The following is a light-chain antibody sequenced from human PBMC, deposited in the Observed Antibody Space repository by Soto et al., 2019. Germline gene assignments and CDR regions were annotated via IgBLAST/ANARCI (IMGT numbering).Light chain of an antibody. V-gene: IGLV1-51*01. J-gene: IGLJ2*01. Sequence: LTQPPSVSAAPGQKVTISCSGSSSNIGNNYVSWYQQLPGTAPKLLIYDNNKRPSGIPDRFSGSKSGTSATLGITGLQTGDEADYYCGTWDTSLSAVVFGGGTKLTVL. CDR3: GTWDTSLSAVV. CDR1: SSNIGNNY. CDR2: DNN.